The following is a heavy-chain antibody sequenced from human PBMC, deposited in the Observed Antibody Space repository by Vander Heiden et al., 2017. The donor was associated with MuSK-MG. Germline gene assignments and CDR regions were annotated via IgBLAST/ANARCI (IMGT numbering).Heavy chain of an antibody. D-gene: IGHD3-16*01. CDR3: ARDSESRERGGAYGAFDI. CDR1: GFTFSSYG. CDR2: IWYDGSNK. Sequence: QVQLVESGGGVVQPGRSLRLSCAASGFTFSSYGMHWVRQAPGKGLEWVAVIWYDGSNKYYADSVKGRVTISRDNSKNTLYRQMNSLRAEDTAVYYCARDSESRERGGAYGAFDIWGQGTMVTVSS. J-gene: IGHJ3*02. V-gene: IGHV3-33*01.